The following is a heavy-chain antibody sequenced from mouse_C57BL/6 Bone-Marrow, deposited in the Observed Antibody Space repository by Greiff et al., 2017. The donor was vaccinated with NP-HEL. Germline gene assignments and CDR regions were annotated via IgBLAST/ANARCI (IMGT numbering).Heavy chain of an antibody. Sequence: VKLMESGAELARPGASVKLSCKASGYTFTSYGISWVKQRTGQGLEWIGEIYPRSGNTYYNEKFKGKATLTADKSSSTAYMELRSLTSEDSAVYFCARWGPPNWYFDVWGTGTTVTVSS. J-gene: IGHJ1*03. CDR3: ARWGPPNWYFDV. V-gene: IGHV1-81*01. CDR1: GYTFTSYG. CDR2: IYPRSGNT.